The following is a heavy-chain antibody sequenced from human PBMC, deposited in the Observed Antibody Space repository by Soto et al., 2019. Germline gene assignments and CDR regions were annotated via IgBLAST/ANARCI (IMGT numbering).Heavy chain of an antibody. CDR3: AREAVAGMCFDY. V-gene: IGHV3-33*01. CDR1: GFTFSSYG. D-gene: IGHD6-19*01. J-gene: IGHJ4*02. CDR2: IWYDGSNK. Sequence: SGGSLRLSCAASGFTFSSYGMHWVRQAPGKGLEWVAVIWYDGSNKYYADSVKGRFTISRDNSKNTLYLQMNSLRAEDTAVYYCAREAVAGMCFDYWGQGTLVTVSS.